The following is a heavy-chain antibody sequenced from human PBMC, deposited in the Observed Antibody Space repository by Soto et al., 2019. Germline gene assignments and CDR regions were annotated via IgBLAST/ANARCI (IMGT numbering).Heavy chain of an antibody. V-gene: IGHV4-31*03. CDR3: ARARVISSRNWFDP. J-gene: IGHJ5*02. Sequence: SETLSLSCTISNGSINRGGYYWSWIRQHPGKGLEWVGYMSYSGSTYYSPSLKSRVTISVDTSKTQLSLKLSSVTAADTPIYFCARARVISSRNWFDPWGQGTLVTVAS. CDR1: NGSINRGGYY. D-gene: IGHD6-6*01. CDR2: MSYSGST.